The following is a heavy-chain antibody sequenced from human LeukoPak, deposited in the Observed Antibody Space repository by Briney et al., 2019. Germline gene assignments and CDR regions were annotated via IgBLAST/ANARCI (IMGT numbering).Heavy chain of an antibody. V-gene: IGHV3-21*01. Sequence: GGSLRLSCAASGFTFSSYSMNWVRQAPGKGLEWVSSISSSSSYIYYADSVKGRFTISRDNARNSLYLQMNSLRAEDTAVYYCAKSSAGVRGVIISGLFDYWGQGTLVTVSS. CDR1: GFTFSSYS. CDR3: AKSSAGVRGVIISGLFDY. D-gene: IGHD3-10*01. J-gene: IGHJ4*02. CDR2: ISSSSSYI.